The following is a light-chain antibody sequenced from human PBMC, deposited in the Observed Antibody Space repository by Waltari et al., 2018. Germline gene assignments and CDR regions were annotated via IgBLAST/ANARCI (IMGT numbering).Light chain of an antibody. CDR2: GKN. Sequence: SSELTQDPAVSVALGQTVRIKCQGTSLRTSYASLYQQKSGQAPILVLFGKNKRPSGIPDRFSGYNSETTTSLTITGAQAEDEADYYCSSRDSSASHVLFAGGTKLTVL. CDR1: SLRTSY. V-gene: IGLV3-19*01. CDR3: SSRDSSASHVL. J-gene: IGLJ2*01.